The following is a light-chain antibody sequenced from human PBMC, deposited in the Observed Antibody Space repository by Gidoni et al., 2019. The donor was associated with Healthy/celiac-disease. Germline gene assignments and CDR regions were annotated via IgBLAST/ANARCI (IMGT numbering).Light chain of an antibody. Sequence: EVVLTQSPATLALSPRERDTLSCRASQSVSSYLACYQQKPGQAPRLLIYDASNRATGIPARFSGSGSGTDFTLTISSLEPEDFAVYYCQQRSNWPPLTFGGGTKVEIK. J-gene: IGKJ4*01. CDR3: QQRSNWPPLT. CDR2: DAS. CDR1: QSVSSY. V-gene: IGKV3-11*01.